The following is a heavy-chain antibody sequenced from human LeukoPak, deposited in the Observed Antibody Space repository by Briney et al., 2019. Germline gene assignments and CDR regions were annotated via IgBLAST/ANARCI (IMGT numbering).Heavy chain of an antibody. CDR3: AKSEAVLRGVIAY. CDR1: GLVFRNHW. J-gene: IGHJ4*02. V-gene: IGHV3-7*03. D-gene: IGHD3-10*01. CDR2: IHPDGGSAK. Sequence: GGSLRLSCVASGLVFRNHWMSWVRQAPGKGLEWVANIHPDGGSAKNYVDSVKGRFTISRDNAKNSLYLQMSNLRAEDTAVYYCAKSEAVLRGVIAYWGQGTLVTVSS.